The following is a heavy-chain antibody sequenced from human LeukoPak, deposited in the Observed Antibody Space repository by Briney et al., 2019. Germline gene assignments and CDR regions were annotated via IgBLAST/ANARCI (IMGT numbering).Heavy chain of an antibody. D-gene: IGHD6-19*01. CDR2: INQSGST. CDR1: GGSFSGYY. J-gene: IGHJ4*02. Sequence: SETLSLTCSVYGGSFSGYYWSWIRQPPAKGLEWIGEINQSGSTNYNPSLKSRVTISVDTSKNQFSLKLTAVTASDSVVYYGARVGGRPLAQIAVAGTWGYYFDYSGEGTMVTVSS. CDR3: ARVGGRPLAQIAVAGTWGYYFDY. V-gene: IGHV4-34*01.